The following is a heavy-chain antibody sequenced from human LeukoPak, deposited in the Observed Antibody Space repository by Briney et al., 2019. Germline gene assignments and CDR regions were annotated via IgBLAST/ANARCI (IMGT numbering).Heavy chain of an antibody. J-gene: IGHJ3*02. V-gene: IGHV1-2*02. CDR3: ARVSRSMIVVVTGDDAFDI. CDR2: INPNSGGT. Sequence: GASVKVSCKASGYTFTGYYMHWVRQAPGQGLEWMGWINPNSGGTNYAQKFQGRVTMTRGTSISTAYMELSRLRSDDTAVYYCARVSRSMIVVVTGDDAFDIWGQGTMVTVSS. D-gene: IGHD3-22*01. CDR1: GYTFTGYY.